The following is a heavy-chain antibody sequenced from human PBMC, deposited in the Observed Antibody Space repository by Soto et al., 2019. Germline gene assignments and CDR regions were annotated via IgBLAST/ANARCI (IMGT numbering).Heavy chain of an antibody. CDR3: ARERMGSLNWFDP. D-gene: IGHD2-15*01. CDR1: GGSISSGGYY. V-gene: IGHV4-31*03. Sequence: QVQLQESGPGLVKPSQTLSLTCTVSGGSISSGGYYWSWIRQHPGKGLEWIGYIYYSGSTYYNPSLKSRVTISVDTSKNQFSLKLSSVTAADTAVYYCARERMGSLNWFDPWGQGTLATVSS. J-gene: IGHJ5*02. CDR2: IYYSGST.